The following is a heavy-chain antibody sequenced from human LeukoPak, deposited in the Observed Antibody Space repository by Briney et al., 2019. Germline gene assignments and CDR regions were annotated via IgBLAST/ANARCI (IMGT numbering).Heavy chain of an antibody. V-gene: IGHV1-2*02. J-gene: IGHJ3*02. CDR2: INPNSGGT. CDR1: GYTFTGYY. Sequence: ASVKVSCKASGYTFTGYYMRWVRQAPGQGLEWMGWINPNSGGTNYAQKFQGRVTMTRDTSISTGYMELSGLTSDDTAVYYCARPIRAKWVYDAFDIWGPGTTVTVSS. D-gene: IGHD1-26*01. CDR3: ARPIRAKWVYDAFDI.